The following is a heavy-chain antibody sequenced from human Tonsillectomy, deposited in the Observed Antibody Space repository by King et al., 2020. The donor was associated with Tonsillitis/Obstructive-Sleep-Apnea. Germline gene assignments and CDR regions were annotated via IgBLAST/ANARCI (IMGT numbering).Heavy chain of an antibody. V-gene: IGHV1-2*02. CDR3: ARGLYGSGRGYYYGMDV. D-gene: IGHD3-10*01. CDR1: GYTFTDYY. J-gene: IGHJ6*02. Sequence: QLVQSGAEVKKPGASVKVSCKASGYTFTDYYIHWVRQAPGQGLEWMGWINPNSGGTNYAQKFQGRVAMTRDTSISTAYMDLSRLRSDDTAVYYCARGLYGSGRGYYYGMDVWGRGTTVTVSS. CDR2: INPNSGGT.